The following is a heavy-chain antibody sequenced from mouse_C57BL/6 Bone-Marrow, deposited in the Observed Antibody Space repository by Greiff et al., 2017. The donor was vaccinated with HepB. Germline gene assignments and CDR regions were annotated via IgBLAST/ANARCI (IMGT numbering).Heavy chain of an antibody. Sequence: EVHLVESGGGLVKPGGSLKLSCAASGFTFSSYAMSWVRQTLEKRLEWVATISDGGSYTYYPDNVKGRFTISRDNAKNNLYLQMSHLKSEDTAMYYCARDDADAYWGQGTLVTVSA. CDR3: ARDDADAY. D-gene: IGHD2-3*01. V-gene: IGHV5-4*01. CDR2: ISDGGSYT. CDR1: GFTFSSYA. J-gene: IGHJ3*01.